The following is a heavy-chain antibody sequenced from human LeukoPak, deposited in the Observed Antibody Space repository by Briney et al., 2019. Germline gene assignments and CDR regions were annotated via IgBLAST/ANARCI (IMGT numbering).Heavy chain of an antibody. D-gene: IGHD6-19*01. CDR1: GGSFSGYY. CDR3: ARVTDSGIAVAGIDY. Sequence: SETLSLTCAVYGGSFSGYYWSWVRQPPGKGLEWIGEINHSGSTNYNPSLKSRVTISVDTSKNQFSLKLSSVTAADTAVYYCARVTDSGIAVAGIDYWGQGTLVTVSS. J-gene: IGHJ4*02. V-gene: IGHV4-34*01. CDR2: INHSGST.